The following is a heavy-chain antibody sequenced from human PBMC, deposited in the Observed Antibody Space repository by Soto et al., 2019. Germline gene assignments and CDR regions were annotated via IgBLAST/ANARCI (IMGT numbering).Heavy chain of an antibody. CDR1: AGSISSNY. Sequence: SETXSLTCTVSAGSISSNYWSWIRQPPGKGLEWIGYIYSSGSTRYSPSVKSLVTILVGTSMMQFFLKLSFVTAAYTAVYYLSRQIQYGGQILVEYWGQGTLVTVSS. CDR3: SRQIQYGGQILVEY. CDR2: IYSSGST. J-gene: IGHJ4*02. V-gene: IGHV4-59*08. D-gene: IGHD4-17*01.